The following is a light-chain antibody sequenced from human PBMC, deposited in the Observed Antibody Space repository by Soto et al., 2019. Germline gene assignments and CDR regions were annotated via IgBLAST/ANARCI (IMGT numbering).Light chain of an antibody. Sequence: QSALTQPPSVSGSPGQSVTISCTGTSIDVGNFDLVSWYQQPPGTAPKLLIYEVSNRPSGVSNRFSGSKSGNTASLTISGLQAEDEADYYCNSYTSSSTLDVFGTGTKLTVL. J-gene: IGLJ1*01. CDR2: EVS. CDR1: SIDVGNFDL. CDR3: NSYTSSSTLDV. V-gene: IGLV2-18*02.